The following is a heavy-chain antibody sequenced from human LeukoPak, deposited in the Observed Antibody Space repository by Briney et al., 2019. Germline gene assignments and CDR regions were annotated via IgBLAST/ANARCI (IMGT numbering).Heavy chain of an antibody. CDR2: IYYSGST. D-gene: IGHD1-26*01. CDR3: AKDSVGARYFDY. J-gene: IGHJ4*02. V-gene: IGHV4-39*07. Sequence: SETLSLTCTVSGGSISSSSYYWGWIRQPPGKGLEWIGSIYYSGSTYYNPSLKSRVTISVDTSKNQFSPKLSSVTAADTAVYYCAKDSVGARYFDYWGQGTLVTVSS. CDR1: GGSISSSSYY.